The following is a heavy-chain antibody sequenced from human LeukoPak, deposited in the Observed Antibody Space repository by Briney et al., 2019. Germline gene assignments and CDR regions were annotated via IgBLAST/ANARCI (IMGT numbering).Heavy chain of an antibody. CDR2: IKSDGSVT. V-gene: IGHV3-74*01. CDR3: ATYSSIAFNI. D-gene: IGHD6-6*01. CDR1: GFTFSSYW. Sequence: GGSLRLSCAASGFTFSSYWMHWVRRAPGKGLVWVSVIKSDGSVTTYAGAVKGRFTISRDNAKNTLYLQMNSLRDEDTAVYYCATYSSIAFNIWGQGTMVTVSS. J-gene: IGHJ3*02.